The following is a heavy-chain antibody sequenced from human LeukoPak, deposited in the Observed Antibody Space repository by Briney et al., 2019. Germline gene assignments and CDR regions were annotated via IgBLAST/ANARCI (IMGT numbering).Heavy chain of an antibody. Sequence: VASVKVSCKASGGTFSSYAISWVRQAPGQGLEWMGGIIPIFGTANYAQKFQGRVTITTDESTSTAYMELSSLRSEDTAVYYCARDVIAAAGSNYWYFDLWGRSTLVTVSS. CDR3: ARDVIAAAGSNYWYFDL. J-gene: IGHJ2*01. V-gene: IGHV1-69*05. CDR2: IIPIFGTA. D-gene: IGHD6-13*01. CDR1: GGTFSSYA.